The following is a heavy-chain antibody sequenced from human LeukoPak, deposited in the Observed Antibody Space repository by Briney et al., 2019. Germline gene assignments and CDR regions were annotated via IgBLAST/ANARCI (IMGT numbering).Heavy chain of an antibody. CDR1: GYTFTSYD. V-gene: IGHV1-8*01. CDR3: ARGPEFTVTTEDYFDY. J-gene: IGHJ4*02. Sequence: ASVKVSCRASGYTFTSYDINWVRQATGQGLEWMGWVNPNSGNTGYAQKFQGRVTMTRNTSISTAYMELSSLRSEDTAVYYCARGPEFTVTTEDYFDYWGQGTLVTVSS. D-gene: IGHD4-17*01. CDR2: VNPNSGNT.